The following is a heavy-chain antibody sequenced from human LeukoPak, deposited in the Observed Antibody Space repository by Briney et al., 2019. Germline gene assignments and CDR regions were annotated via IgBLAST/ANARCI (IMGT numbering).Heavy chain of an antibody. Sequence: GGSLRLSCAASGFTFSNYWMTWVRQAPGKGPEVVANIKQDGSERNYVDSVKGRFTIARDNTKNSLYLQMTSLRGEDTAVYYCASRAGKPGNTPWCFDYWGQGALVTVSS. J-gene: IGHJ4*02. V-gene: IGHV3-7*01. CDR1: GFTFSNYW. D-gene: IGHD1-7*01. CDR2: IKQDGSER. CDR3: ASRAGKPGNTPWCFDY.